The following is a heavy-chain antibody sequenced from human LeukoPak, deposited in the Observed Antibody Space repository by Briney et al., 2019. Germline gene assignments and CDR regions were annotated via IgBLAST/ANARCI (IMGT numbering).Heavy chain of an antibody. J-gene: IGHJ4*02. D-gene: IGHD5-24*01. CDR1: GYTFTSYD. CDR2: MNPNSGNT. CDR3: ARGKRWLQLIFDY. V-gene: IGHV1-8*01. Sequence: ASVTVSCKASGYTFTSYDINWVRQATGQGLEWMGWMNPNSGNTGYAQKFQGRVTMTRNTSISTAHMELSSLRSEDTAVYYCARGKRWLQLIFDYWGQGTLVTVSS.